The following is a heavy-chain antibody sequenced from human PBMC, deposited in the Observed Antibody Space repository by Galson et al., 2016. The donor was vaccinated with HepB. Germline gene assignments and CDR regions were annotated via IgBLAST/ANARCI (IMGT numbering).Heavy chain of an antibody. J-gene: IGHJ6*02. CDR3: AKITMVQGGFYYYGMDV. V-gene: IGHV3-23*01. D-gene: IGHD3-10*01. Sequence: LRLSCAASGFTLSSYAMSWVRQAPGKGLEWVSTISGSGGSTYYADSVKGRFTISRDNSKNTLYLQMNSLRAEDTAVYYCAKITMVQGGFYYYGMDVWGQGTTVTVSS. CDR2: ISGSGGST. CDR1: GFTLSSYA.